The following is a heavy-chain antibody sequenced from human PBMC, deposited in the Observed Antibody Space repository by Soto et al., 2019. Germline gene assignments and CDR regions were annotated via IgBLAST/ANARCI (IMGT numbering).Heavy chain of an antibody. V-gene: IGHV3-7*01. Sequence: GGSLRLSCVVSGFTLSTYWMSWVRQAPGKGLEWVANVKQDGSEKYYVDSVKGRFTISRDNAKNSLYLQLNSLRDEDTAVYYCARGSCRGGTCYTIFLDYWGQGTLVTVSS. CDR1: GFTLSTYW. J-gene: IGHJ4*02. CDR2: VKQDGSEK. D-gene: IGHD2-15*01. CDR3: ARGSCRGGTCYTIFLDY.